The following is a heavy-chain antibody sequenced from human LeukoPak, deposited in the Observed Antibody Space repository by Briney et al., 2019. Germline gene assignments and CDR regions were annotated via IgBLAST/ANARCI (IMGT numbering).Heavy chain of an antibody. D-gene: IGHD3-10*01. CDR1: GYTFTGYY. V-gene: IGHV1-2*02. CDR2: INPNSGGT. J-gene: IGHJ5*02. CDR3: ARDDSAFVWFGEFKWFDP. Sequence: ASVKVSCRASGYTFTGYYMHWVRQAPGQGLEWMGWINPNSGGTNYAQKFQGRVTMTRDTSISTAYMELSRLRSDDTAVYYCARDDSAFVWFGEFKWFDPWGQGTLVTVSS.